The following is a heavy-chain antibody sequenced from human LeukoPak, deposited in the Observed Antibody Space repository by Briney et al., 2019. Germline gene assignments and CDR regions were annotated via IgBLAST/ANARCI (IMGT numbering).Heavy chain of an antibody. CDR3: ARGSDGSENSYRNWFDP. CDR1: GGTFSGYY. Sequence: PSETLSLTCAVYGGTFSGYYWSWVRQPPGKGLEWIGEINHSGSPNYNPSLKSRVTISVDTSKNQFSLKLNSVTAADRAVYYCARGSDGSENSYRNWFDPWGQGTRVTVSS. V-gene: IGHV4-34*01. CDR2: INHSGSP. J-gene: IGHJ5*02. D-gene: IGHD3-10*01.